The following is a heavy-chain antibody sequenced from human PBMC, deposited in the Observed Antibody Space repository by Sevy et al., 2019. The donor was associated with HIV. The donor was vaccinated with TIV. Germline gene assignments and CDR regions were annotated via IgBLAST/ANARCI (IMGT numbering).Heavy chain of an antibody. D-gene: IGHD4-17*01. CDR2: IYYSGST. CDR1: GGSISSSSYY. J-gene: IGHJ5*02. V-gene: IGHV4-39*01. Sequence: SETLSLTCTVSGGSISSSSYYWGWIRQPPGKGLEWIGSIYYSGSTYYNPSLKSRVTISVDTSKNQFSLKLSSVTAADTAVYYCARPGATVPYNWFDPWGQGTLVTVSS. CDR3: ARPGATVPYNWFDP.